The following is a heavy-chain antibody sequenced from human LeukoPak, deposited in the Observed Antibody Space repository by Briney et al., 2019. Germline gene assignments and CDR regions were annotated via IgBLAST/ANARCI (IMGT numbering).Heavy chain of an antibody. CDR3: VRESGRSRVGELLRD. CDR2: INPNSGGT. CDR1: GYTFTGYY. J-gene: IGHJ4*02. Sequence: ASVKVSCKASGYTFTGYYMHWVRQAPGQGLEWMGWINPNSGGTNYAQKFQGRVTMTRDTSISTAYMKLSRLRSEDTAMYYCVRESGRSRVGELLRDWGQGTLVIVSS. D-gene: IGHD3-10*01. V-gene: IGHV1-2*02.